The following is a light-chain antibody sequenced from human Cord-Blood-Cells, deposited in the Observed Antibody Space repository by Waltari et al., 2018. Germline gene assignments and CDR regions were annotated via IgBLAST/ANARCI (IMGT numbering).Light chain of an antibody. CDR1: ALPKQY. CDR3: QSADSSGTYRV. CDR2: KDS. V-gene: IGLV3-25*03. Sequence: SYELTQPPSVSVSPGQPARITCSGDALPKQYAYWYQQKRGQAPVLVIYKDSERPSGIPERFSGSSSGTTVTLTISGVQAEDEADYYCQSADSSGTYRVFGGGTKLTVL. J-gene: IGLJ3*02.